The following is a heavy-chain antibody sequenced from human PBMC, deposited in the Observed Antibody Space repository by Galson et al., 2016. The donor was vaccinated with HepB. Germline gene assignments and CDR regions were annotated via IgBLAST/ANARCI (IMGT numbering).Heavy chain of an antibody. V-gene: IGHV4-39*01. CDR3: ARPMFSDYYTLFAY. CDR2: IYYSGRT. J-gene: IGHJ4*02. CDR1: GGSISSSNYY. D-gene: IGHD5/OR15-5a*01. Sequence: LSLTCTVSGGSISSSNYYWGWVRQPPGKGLEWIGGIYYSGRTYYNPSLKSRVSMSVDTSRNQFSLRLNSVTAADTAVYFCARPMFSDYYTLFAYWGQGILVSVSS.